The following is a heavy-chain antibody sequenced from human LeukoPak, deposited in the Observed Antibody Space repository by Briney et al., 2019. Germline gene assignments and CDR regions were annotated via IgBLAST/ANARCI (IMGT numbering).Heavy chain of an antibody. V-gene: IGHV1-69*08. CDR3: AREYTLVASPFDY. CDR2: IIPIFSTT. D-gene: IGHD1-14*01. J-gene: IGHJ4*02. Sequence: SVKVSCKASGGTFSSFTFNWVRQAPGQGLEWMGMIIPIFSTTDYAQNFQGRVTITADKTTSTVYMELSSLISDDTAVYYCAREYTLVASPFDYWGQGTLVTVSS. CDR1: GGTFSSFT.